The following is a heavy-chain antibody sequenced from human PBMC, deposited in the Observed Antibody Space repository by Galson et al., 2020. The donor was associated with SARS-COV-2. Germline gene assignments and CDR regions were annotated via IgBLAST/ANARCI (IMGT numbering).Heavy chain of an antibody. Sequence: SQTLSLTCTVSGYSISSGYFWGWIRQPPGKGLEWIGSIYHGGSTYYNPSLKSRVTISEDTSKNQFSLKLSSVTAADTAVYHCAAYSVIVVTPTPLRADYWGQGTLVTVSS. J-gene: IGHJ4*02. D-gene: IGHD2-15*01. CDR1: GYSISSGYF. CDR3: AAYSVIVVTPTPLRADY. CDR2: IYHGGST. V-gene: IGHV4-38-2*02.